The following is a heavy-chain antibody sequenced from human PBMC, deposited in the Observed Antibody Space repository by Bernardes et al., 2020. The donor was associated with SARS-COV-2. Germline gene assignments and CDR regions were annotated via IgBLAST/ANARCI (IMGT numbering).Heavy chain of an antibody. D-gene: IGHD2-21*02. Sequence: SETLSLTCAVSGYSISSGYYWGWLRRPPGRTLVWIGSIYRSGPTYYNPSLKSRVTITVDMSKNQLSLKLTAVTAADTAVYYCARDNVTPDYGGQGSLVTVSS. CDR1: GYSISSGYY. CDR2: IYRSGPT. J-gene: IGHJ4*02. CDR3: ARDNVTPDY. V-gene: IGHV4-38-2*02.